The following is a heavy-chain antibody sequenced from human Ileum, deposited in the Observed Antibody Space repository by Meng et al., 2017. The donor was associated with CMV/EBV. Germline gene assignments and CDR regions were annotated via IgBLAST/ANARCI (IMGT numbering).Heavy chain of an antibody. CDR3: ARGGITISTNWFDP. D-gene: IGHD3-3*01. CDR1: GGSFSGYY. CDR2: INHSGST. V-gene: IGHV4-34*01. J-gene: IGHJ5*02. Sequence: VYGGSFSGYYWSWIRQPPGKGLEWIGEINHSGSTNYNPSLKSRVTISVDTSKNQFSLKLSPVTAADTAVYYCARGGITISTNWFDPWGQGTLVTVSS.